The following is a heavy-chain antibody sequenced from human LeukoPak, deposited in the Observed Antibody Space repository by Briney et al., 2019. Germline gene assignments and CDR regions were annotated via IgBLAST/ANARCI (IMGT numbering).Heavy chain of an antibody. Sequence: ASVKVSCKASGYTFTGYYMHWVRQAPGQGLEWMGWINPNSGGTNYAQKFQGRVTMTRDTSASTAYMELSSLRSEDMAVYYCARGLRYFDYYDYWGQGTLVTVSS. CDR2: INPNSGGT. CDR1: GYTFTGYY. CDR3: ARGLRYFDYYDY. J-gene: IGHJ4*02. D-gene: IGHD3-9*01. V-gene: IGHV1-2*02.